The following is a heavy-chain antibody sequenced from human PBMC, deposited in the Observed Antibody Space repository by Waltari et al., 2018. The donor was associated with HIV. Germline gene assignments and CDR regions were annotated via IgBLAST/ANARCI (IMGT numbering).Heavy chain of an antibody. CDR3: ARALTNFGGF. V-gene: IGHV3-21*01. J-gene: IGHJ4*02. Sequence: EVQLVESGGGLVKPGGSLRLSCAGSGFTFSRFSMNWVPQAPGKGLGWVASSSSGSSFIDYADSVKGRFTISRDNAKSSLYLQMKSLRVEDTALYYCARALTNFGGFWGQGTLVTVSS. D-gene: IGHD4-17*01. CDR2: SSSGSSFI. CDR1: GFTFSRFS.